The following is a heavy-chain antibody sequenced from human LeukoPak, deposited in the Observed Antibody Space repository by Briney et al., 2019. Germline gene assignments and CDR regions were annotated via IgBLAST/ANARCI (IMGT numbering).Heavy chain of an antibody. Sequence: PGGSLRLSCVGAGFPFSDFHMSWIRQAPGKGLEWVSHITSGGGVKYYADSVKGRFSISRDDSKNSVFLQMNSLRVEDTAVYYCARVGPGSSGSYYRTSWGQGTLVTVSS. J-gene: IGHJ4*02. V-gene: IGHV3-11*04. D-gene: IGHD3-22*01. CDR1: GFPFSDFH. CDR3: ARVGPGSSGSYYRTS. CDR2: ITSGGGVK.